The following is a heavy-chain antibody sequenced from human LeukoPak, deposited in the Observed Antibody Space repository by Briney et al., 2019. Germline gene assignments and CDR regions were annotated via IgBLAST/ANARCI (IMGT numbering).Heavy chain of an antibody. CDR3: ARGGYYDSSEDAFDI. CDR1: GGSISSYY. CDR2: IYYSGST. J-gene: IGHJ3*02. V-gene: IGHV4-59*08. D-gene: IGHD3-22*01. Sequence: KPSETLSLTCTVSGGSISSYYWSWIRQPPRKGLEWIGYIYYSGSTNYNPSLKSRVTISVDTSKNQFSLKLSSVTAADTAVYYCARGGYYDSSEDAFDIWGQGTMVTVSS.